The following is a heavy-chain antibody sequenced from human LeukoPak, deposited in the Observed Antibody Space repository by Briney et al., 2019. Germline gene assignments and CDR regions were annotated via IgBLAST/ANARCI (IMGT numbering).Heavy chain of an antibody. CDR3: ARLYCSGGSCYSVEWFDP. CDR2: IYYSGST. J-gene: IGHJ5*02. D-gene: IGHD2-15*01. CDR1: GGSISSSSYY. Sequence: SETLSLTCTVSGGSISSSSYYWGWIRQSPGKGLEWIGSIYYSGSTYYNPSLKSRVTISVDTSKNQFSLKLSSVTAADTAVYYCARLYCSGGSCYSVEWFDPWGQGTLVTVSS. V-gene: IGHV4-39*01.